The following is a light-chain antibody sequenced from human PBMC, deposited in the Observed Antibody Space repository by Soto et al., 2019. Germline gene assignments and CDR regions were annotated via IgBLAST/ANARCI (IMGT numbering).Light chain of an antibody. J-gene: IGKJ1*01. CDR3: QQYNNWPRT. CDR1: QSVTTN. V-gene: IGKV3-15*01. CDR2: GAS. Sequence: EIVMTQSPATLSVSPGERATLSCTASQSVTTNLAWYQQKPGQAPRLLIYGASTRATGVPARFSGSGSGTEFTLTLSSLHSEDFAVYYCQQYNNWPRTFGQGTKVEIK.